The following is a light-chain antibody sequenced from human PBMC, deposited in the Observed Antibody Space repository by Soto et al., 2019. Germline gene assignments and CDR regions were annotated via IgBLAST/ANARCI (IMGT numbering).Light chain of an antibody. CDR2: GAS. Sequence: EIGMTQSKTTPSVSPGGRATLSCRASQSISDTLDWYQQKPGQAPRLLIHGASTRATGFPARFSGSGSGTDFTLTISSLQSEDFAVYYCQQYNNLPWTFGQGTMVDI. J-gene: IGKJ1*01. CDR3: QQYNNLPWT. V-gene: IGKV3-15*01. CDR1: QSISDT.